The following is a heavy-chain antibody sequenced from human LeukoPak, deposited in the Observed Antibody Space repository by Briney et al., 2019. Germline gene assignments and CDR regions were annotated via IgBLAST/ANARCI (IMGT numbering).Heavy chain of an antibody. CDR1: GYSFTSYW. J-gene: IGHJ3*02. CDR2: IYPGDSDT. CDR3: ARPKLDCSSTSCSDDAFDI. D-gene: IGHD2-2*01. V-gene: IGHV5-51*01. Sequence: NRGESLKISCKGSGYSFTSYWMGWVRQMPGKGLEWMGIIYPGDSDTRYSPSFQGQVTISADKSISTAYLQWSSLKASDTAMYYCARPKLDCSSTSCSDDAFDIWGQGTMVTVSS.